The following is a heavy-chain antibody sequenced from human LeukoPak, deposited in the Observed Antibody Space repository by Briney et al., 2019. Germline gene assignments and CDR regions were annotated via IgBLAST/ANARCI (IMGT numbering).Heavy chain of an antibody. Sequence: GGSLRLSCAASGFTFSSYALHWVRQAPGRGLEWVAVISYDGSNKYYADSVKGRFTISRDNSKNTLYPQMNSLRAEDTAVYYCARGAGQEWLSDYFDYWGQGTLVTVSP. CDR2: ISYDGSNK. V-gene: IGHV3-30*01. D-gene: IGHD3-3*01. CDR3: ARGAGQEWLSDYFDY. J-gene: IGHJ4*02. CDR1: GFTFSSYA.